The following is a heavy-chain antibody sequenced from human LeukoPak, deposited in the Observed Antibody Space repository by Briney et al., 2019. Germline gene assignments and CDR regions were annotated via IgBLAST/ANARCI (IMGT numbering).Heavy chain of an antibody. CDR3: ARAARPRYYYYYMDV. CDR2: INHRGST. V-gene: IGHV4-34*01. CDR1: GGSFSGYY. Sequence: SETLSLTCAVYGGSFSGYYWSWIRQPPGKGLEWIGEINHRGSTNYNPSLKSRVTISVDTSKNQFSLKLSSVTAADTAVYYCARAARPRYYYYYMDVWGKGTTVTVSS. J-gene: IGHJ6*03. D-gene: IGHD6-6*01.